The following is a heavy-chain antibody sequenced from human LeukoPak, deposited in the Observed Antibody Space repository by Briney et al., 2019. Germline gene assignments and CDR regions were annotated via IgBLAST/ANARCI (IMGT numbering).Heavy chain of an antibody. D-gene: IGHD3-22*01. CDR2: IRYNVLSK. V-gene: IGHV3-30*02. J-gene: IGHJ1*01. CDR3: ARDLANYDSSGYSS. CDR1: GFSFSTYG. Sequence: GGSLRLSCAASGFSFSTYGMHWVRQAPGKGLEWVAFIRYNVLSKYYADSVKGRFTISRDNSKNTLYLQMNSLRAEDTAVYYCARDLANYDSSGYSSWGQGTLVTVSS.